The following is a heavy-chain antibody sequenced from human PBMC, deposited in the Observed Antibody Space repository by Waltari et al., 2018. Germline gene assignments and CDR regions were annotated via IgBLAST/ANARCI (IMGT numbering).Heavy chain of an antibody. J-gene: IGHJ4*02. D-gene: IGHD3-10*01. CDR1: GGSFSGYY. Sequence: QVQLQQWGAGLLKPSETLSLTCAVYGGSFSGYYWRWLRQPPGKGLEWIGEINHNVNTNYNPSLKSRVTISVDTSKNQFSVKLSSVTAADTAVYYCARVEGYPSGSPHFDYWGRGTLVTVSS. V-gene: IGHV4-34*02. CDR2: INHNVNT. CDR3: ARVEGYPSGSPHFDY.